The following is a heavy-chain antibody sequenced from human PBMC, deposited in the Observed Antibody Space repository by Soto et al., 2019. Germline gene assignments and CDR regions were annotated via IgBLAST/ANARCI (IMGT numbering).Heavy chain of an antibody. V-gene: IGHV5-10-1*01. CDR3: ARTTMVRRPIFQIGYYYYGMDV. J-gene: IGHJ6*02. CDR2: IDPSDSQT. Sequence: PGESLKISCKGSGYSFAGYWITWVRQKPGKGLEWMGRIDPSDSQTYYSPSFRGHVTISATKSITTVFLQWSSLRASDTAMYYCARTTMVRRPIFQIGYYYYGMDVWGQGTTVTVSS. D-gene: IGHD3-10*01. CDR1: GYSFAGYW.